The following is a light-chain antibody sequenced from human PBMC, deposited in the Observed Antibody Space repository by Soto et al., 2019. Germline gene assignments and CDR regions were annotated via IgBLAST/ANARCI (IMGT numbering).Light chain of an antibody. J-gene: IGKJ5*01. V-gene: IGKV1-9*01. CDR2: GAS. CDR3: QYLNGAPTIT. Sequence: DINLTQSPSFLSASVGDRVTITCRASQDITPSLTWYEKKPGKAPKLLIYGASTLQSGVPSRFSGSGSGTEFSLTITNLQPEDFATYYCQYLNGAPTITFGQGTRLEIK. CDR1: QDITPS.